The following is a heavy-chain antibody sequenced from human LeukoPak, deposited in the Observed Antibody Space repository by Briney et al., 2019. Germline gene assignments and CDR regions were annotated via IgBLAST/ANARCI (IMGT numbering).Heavy chain of an antibody. CDR1: GVTFSSYA. Sequence: GGSLRLSCAASGVTFSSYAMSWVRQTPGKGLEWVSVISGSGGSTDYADSVKGRFIISRDNSKNTLYLQMNSLRAEDTAVYYCARDYYDSSGYYYSRYWGQGTLVTVSS. J-gene: IGHJ4*02. CDR2: ISGSGGST. CDR3: ARDYYDSSGYYYSRY. D-gene: IGHD3-22*01. V-gene: IGHV3-23*01.